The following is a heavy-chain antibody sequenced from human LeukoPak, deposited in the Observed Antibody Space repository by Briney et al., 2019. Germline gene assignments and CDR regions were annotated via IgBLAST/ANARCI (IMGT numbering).Heavy chain of an antibody. CDR3: ARGRSGYEQSYYYYYMDV. CDR1: RYTFTSYD. CDR2: MNPNSGNT. J-gene: IGHJ6*03. D-gene: IGHD5-12*01. V-gene: IGHV1-8*03. Sequence: ASVKVSCKASRYTFTSYDINWVRQATGQGLEWMGWMNPNSGNTGYAQKFQGRVAITRNTSISTAYMELSSLRSEDTAVYYCARGRSGYEQSYYYYYMDVWGKGTTVTVSS.